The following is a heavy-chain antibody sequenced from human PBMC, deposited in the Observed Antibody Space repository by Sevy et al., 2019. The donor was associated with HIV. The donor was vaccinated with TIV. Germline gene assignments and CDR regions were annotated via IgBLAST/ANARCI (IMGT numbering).Heavy chain of an antibody. CDR2: IKSKTDGGTT. CDR3: TTGGRGYYDSSGYYSKDY. V-gene: IGHV3-15*01. Sequence: GGSLRLSCAASGFTFSNAWMSWVRQAPGKGLEWVDRIKSKTDGGTTDYAAPVKGRFTISRDDSKNTLYLQMNSLKTEDTAVYYCTTGGRGYYDSSGYYSKDYWGQGTLVTVSS. J-gene: IGHJ4*02. D-gene: IGHD3-22*01. CDR1: GFTFSNAW.